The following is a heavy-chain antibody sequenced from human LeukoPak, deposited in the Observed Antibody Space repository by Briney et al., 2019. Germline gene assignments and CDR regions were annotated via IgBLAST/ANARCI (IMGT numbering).Heavy chain of an antibody. D-gene: IGHD4-17*01. J-gene: IGHJ5*02. CDR1: GGTFSSYA. V-gene: IGHV1-8*03. CDR3: ARGHGDYARPFDP. CDR2: MNPNSGNT. Sequence: ASVKVSCKASGGTFSSYASSWVRQAPGQGLEWMGWMNPNSGNTGYAQKFQGRVTITKNTSISTAYMELSSLRSEATAVYYCARGHGDYARPFDPWGQGTLVTVSS.